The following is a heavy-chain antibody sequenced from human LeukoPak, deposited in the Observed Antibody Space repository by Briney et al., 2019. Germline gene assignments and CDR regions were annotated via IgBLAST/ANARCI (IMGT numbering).Heavy chain of an antibody. J-gene: IGHJ4*02. Sequence: GGSLRLSCAASGFTFSSYEMNWVRQAPGKGLEWVPYTSSSGSTIYYADSVKGRFTISRDNAKNSLYLQMNSLRAEDTAVYYCARPARYYDILTGYYTEREDYWGQGTLVTVSS. CDR2: TSSSGSTI. V-gene: IGHV3-48*03. CDR1: GFTFSSYE. CDR3: ARPARYYDILTGYYTEREDY. D-gene: IGHD3-9*01.